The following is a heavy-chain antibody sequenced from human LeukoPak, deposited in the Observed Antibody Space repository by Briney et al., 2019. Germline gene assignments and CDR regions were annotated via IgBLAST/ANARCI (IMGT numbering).Heavy chain of an antibody. CDR1: GFTVSSNY. CDR3: AKDRASGGSWYLDY. Sequence: GGSLRLSCAASGFTVSSNYMSWVRQAPGKGLEWVSVIYSGGSTYYADSVKGRFTISRDNSKNTLYLRMNSLRAEDTAVYYCAKDRASGGSWYLDYWGQGTLVTVSS. J-gene: IGHJ4*02. D-gene: IGHD2-15*01. V-gene: IGHV3-53*01. CDR2: IYSGGST.